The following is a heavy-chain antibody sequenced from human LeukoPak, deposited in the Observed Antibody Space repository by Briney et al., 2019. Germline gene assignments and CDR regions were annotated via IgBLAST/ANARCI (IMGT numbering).Heavy chain of an antibody. V-gene: IGHV3-23*01. D-gene: IGHD6-13*01. J-gene: IGHJ4*02. CDR2: ISGSGGST. CDR3: AKTGTPWYYFDY. Sequence: GGSLRLSCAASGFTFSSYAMSWVRQAPGRGLEWVSAISGSGGSTYYADSVKGRFTISRDNSKNTLYLQMNSLRAEDTAVYYCAKTGTPWYYFDYWGQGTLVTVSS. CDR1: GFTFSSYA.